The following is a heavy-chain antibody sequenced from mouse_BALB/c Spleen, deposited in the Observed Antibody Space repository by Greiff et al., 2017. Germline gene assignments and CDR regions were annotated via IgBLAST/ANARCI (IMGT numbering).Heavy chain of an antibody. J-gene: IGHJ3*01. CDR1: GYTFTDYA. CDR3: ATPYYDYDGWFAY. V-gene: IGHV1-67*01. Sequence: VKLMESGPELVRPGVSVKISCKGSGYTFTDYAMHWVKQSHAKSLEWIGVISTYSGNTNYNQKFKGKATMTVDKSSSTAYMELARLTSEDSAIYYCATPYYDYDGWFAYWGQGTLVTVSA. CDR2: ISTYSGNT. D-gene: IGHD2-4*01.